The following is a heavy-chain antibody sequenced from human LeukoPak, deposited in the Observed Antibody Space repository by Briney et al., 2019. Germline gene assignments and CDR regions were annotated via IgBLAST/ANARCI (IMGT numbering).Heavy chain of an antibody. D-gene: IGHD3-22*01. Sequence: SETLSLTCTVSGGSISSYYWSWIRQPPGKGLEWIGYIYYSGSTNYIPSLKSRVTISVDTSKNQFSLKLSSVTAADTAVYYCARHGGDRYYYDSSGYFDYWGQGTLVTVSS. J-gene: IGHJ4*02. V-gene: IGHV4-59*08. CDR1: GGSISSYY. CDR2: IYYSGST. CDR3: ARHGGDRYYYDSSGYFDY.